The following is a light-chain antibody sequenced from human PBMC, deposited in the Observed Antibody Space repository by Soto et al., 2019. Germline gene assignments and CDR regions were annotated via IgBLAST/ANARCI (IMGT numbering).Light chain of an antibody. CDR2: GAS. CDR3: QQYNSPMWT. Sequence: EGVTPQSPSTLSVSAGERSTLSCRASQSVSNNLAWYQQRPGQAPRLLIYGASTRATGVPARFSGSGSGTEFTLTISSLQPDDFATYYCQQYNSPMWTFGQGTKVDIK. V-gene: IGKV3-15*01. J-gene: IGKJ1*01. CDR1: QSVSNN.